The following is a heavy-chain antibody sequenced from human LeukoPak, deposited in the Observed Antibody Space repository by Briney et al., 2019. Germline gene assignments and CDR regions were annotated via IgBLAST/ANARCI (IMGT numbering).Heavy chain of an antibody. Sequence: GGSLRLSCAASGFTFDDYAMHWVRQAPGKGLEWVSGISWNSGSIGYADSVKGRFTISRDNAKNSLYLQMNSLRAEDTAVYYCARATFIWTAYYTHWGQGTLVTVSS. CDR3: ARATFIWTAYYTH. J-gene: IGHJ4*02. V-gene: IGHV3-9*01. CDR2: ISWNSGSI. CDR1: GFTFDDYA. D-gene: IGHD3/OR15-3a*01.